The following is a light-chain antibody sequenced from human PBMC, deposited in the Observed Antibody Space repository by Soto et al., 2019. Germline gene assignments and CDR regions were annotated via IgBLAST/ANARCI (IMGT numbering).Light chain of an antibody. CDR2: EVS. V-gene: IGLV2-14*01. J-gene: IGLJ2*01. CDR3: SSYTSSSTLGV. CDR1: SSDVGGYNY. Sequence: QSALTQPASVSGSPGQSITISCTGTSSDVGGYNYVSWYQQHPGKAPKLMIYEVSNRPSGVSNRFSGSKSGNTASLTISGLQAEDEADYYCSSYTSSSTLGVFGGGTKLNVL.